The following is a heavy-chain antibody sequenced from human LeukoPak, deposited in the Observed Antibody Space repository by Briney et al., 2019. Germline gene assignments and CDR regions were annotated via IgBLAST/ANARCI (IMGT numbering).Heavy chain of an antibody. CDR1: GFTFSNYA. CDR3: ARVTGTTSI. CDR2: IRSNGNRT. Sequence: GGSLRLSCAASGFTFSNYAMHWVRQAPGKGLEYVSAIRSNGNRTYYANSVKGRFISSRDNSKNILYLQMGSLRTEDMAVYYCARVTGTTSIWGQGTQVTVSS. V-gene: IGHV3-64*01. J-gene: IGHJ4*02. D-gene: IGHD1-7*01.